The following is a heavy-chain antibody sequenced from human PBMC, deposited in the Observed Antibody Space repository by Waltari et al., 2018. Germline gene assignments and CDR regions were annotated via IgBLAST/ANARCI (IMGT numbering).Heavy chain of an antibody. J-gene: IGHJ4*02. CDR3: ARDLIAAAGKALDY. D-gene: IGHD6-13*01. CDR1: AGSISSSSSY. CDR2: IYYSGST. V-gene: IGHV4-39*07. Sequence: QLQLQESGPGLVKHSETRYRTCTVSAGSISSSSSYWGWIRQPPGKGLEWIGSIYYSGSTYYNPSLKSRVTISVDTSKNQFSLKLSSVTAADTAVYYCARDLIAAAGKALDYWGQGTLVTVSS.